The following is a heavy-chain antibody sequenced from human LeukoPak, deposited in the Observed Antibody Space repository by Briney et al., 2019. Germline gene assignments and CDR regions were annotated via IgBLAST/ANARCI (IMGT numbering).Heavy chain of an antibody. CDR1: GFTISSSY. CDR2: INSDGSST. D-gene: IGHD3-16*02. J-gene: IGHJ4*02. Sequence: GSLRLSCAASGFTISSSYMSWVRQAPGKGLVWVSRINSDGSSTSYADSVKGRFTISRDNAKNTLYLQMNSLRAEDTAVYYCAIAPFDYWGQGTLVTVSS. CDR3: AIAPFDY. V-gene: IGHV3-74*01.